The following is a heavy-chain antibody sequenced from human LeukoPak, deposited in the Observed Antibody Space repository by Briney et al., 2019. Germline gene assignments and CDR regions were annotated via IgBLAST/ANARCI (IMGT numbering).Heavy chain of an antibody. CDR3: ARVGGSSWGYFYYHMDV. CDR1: GFPFSNYA. V-gene: IGHV3-74*01. Sequence: GGSLRLSCAASGFPFSNYAMTWVRQAPGKGLVWVSRINSDGSSPTYADSVKGRFTISRDNAKNTLHLQMNSLRAEDTAVYYCARVGGSSWGYFYYHMDVWGKGTAVTVSS. CDR2: INSDGSSP. D-gene: IGHD6-13*01. J-gene: IGHJ6*03.